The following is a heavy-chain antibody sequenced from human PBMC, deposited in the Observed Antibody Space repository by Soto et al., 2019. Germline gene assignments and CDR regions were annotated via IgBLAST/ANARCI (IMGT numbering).Heavy chain of an antibody. CDR1: GYFLTALS. J-gene: IGHJ4*02. Sequence: ASVKVSFKVSGYFLTALSIHWVRQAPGKGLEWMGGFDREDGETIYAQKFQGRVTMTEDTSTDSAYMELSSLTSEDTAIYYCAHGEGIVKSIVYFDSSGQGTLVTVSS. CDR3: AHGEGIVKSIVYFDS. V-gene: IGHV1-24*01. D-gene: IGHD1-26*01. CDR2: FDREDGET.